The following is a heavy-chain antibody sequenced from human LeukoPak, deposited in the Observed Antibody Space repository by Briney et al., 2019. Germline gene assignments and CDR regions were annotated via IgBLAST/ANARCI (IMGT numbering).Heavy chain of an antibody. J-gene: IGHJ5*02. D-gene: IGHD6-13*01. CDR2: MNPNSGNT. CDR3: ASHFRSSFGWFDP. V-gene: IGHV1-8*01. Sequence: ATVKVSCEASGYTFTSYDINWVRQATGQGLEWMGWMNPNSGNTGYAQKFQGRVTMTRNTSISTAYMELSSLRSEDTAVYYCASHFRSSFGWFDPWGQGTLVTVSS. CDR1: GYTFTSYD.